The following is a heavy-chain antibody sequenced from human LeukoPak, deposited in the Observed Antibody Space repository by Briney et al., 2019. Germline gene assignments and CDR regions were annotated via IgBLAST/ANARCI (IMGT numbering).Heavy chain of an antibody. CDR1: GFTFSSYS. Sequence: PGGSLRLSCAASGFTFSSYSMNWVRQAPGKGLEWVSSISSSSSYIYYADSVKGRFTISRDNSKDTLYLQMNSLRAEDTAVYYCARRAGAYSHPYDYWGQGTLVTVSS. CDR3: ARRAGAYSHPYDY. V-gene: IGHV3-21*04. D-gene: IGHD4/OR15-4a*01. J-gene: IGHJ4*02. CDR2: ISSSSSYI.